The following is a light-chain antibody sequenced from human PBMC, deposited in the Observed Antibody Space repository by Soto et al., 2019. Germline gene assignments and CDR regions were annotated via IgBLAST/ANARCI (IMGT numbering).Light chain of an antibody. V-gene: IGLV2-11*01. CDR3: CSYAGTYTGV. J-gene: IGLJ1*01. CDR1: SSDVGRYSY. CDR2: DVS. Sequence: QFLLTQPGSVCGSPGQAVSISCTGTSSDVGRYSYVSWYQQHPGKAPKLMIYDVSERPSGVPDRFSGSKSGNTASLTISGLQAEDEADYYCCSYAGTYTGVFGTGTTVTVL.